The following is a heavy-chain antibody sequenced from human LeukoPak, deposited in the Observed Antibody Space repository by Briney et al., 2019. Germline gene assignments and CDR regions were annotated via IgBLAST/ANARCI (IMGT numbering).Heavy chain of an antibody. CDR2: ISPDGRNT. V-gene: IGHV3-74*01. CDR1: GFTFSGYW. CDR3: TREWLVGDDAFDI. J-gene: IGHJ3*02. Sequence: GGSLRLCCAASGFTFSGYWMHWVRQSPGKGLVSVSLISPDGRNTTYADSVKGRFTISRDNAKNTLSLQMDSLRAEDTALYYCTREWLVGDDAFDIWSQGTLVTVSS. D-gene: IGHD5-12*01.